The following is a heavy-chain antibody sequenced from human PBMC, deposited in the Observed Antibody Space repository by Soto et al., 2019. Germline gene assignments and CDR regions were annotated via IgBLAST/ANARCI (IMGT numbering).Heavy chain of an antibody. CDR3: AKKVNSGPGSQYFDY. CDR1: GFTFSSYS. Sequence: QPGGSLRLSFAASGFTFSSYSMSWVRQSPGKGLEWVSGFRTGGDDGTTYYADSVKGRFTISSDNSKNTLFLQMNSLRAEDTAIYYCAKKVNSGPGSQYFDYWGQGTLVTVSS. CDR2: FRTGGDDGTT. V-gene: IGHV3-23*01. D-gene: IGHD3-10*01. J-gene: IGHJ4*02.